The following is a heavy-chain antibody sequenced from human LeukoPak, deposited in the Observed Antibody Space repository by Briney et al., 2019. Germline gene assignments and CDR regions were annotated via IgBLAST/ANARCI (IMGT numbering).Heavy chain of an antibody. CDR1: GFTFSGSA. CDR2: IRSKANTYAT. CDR3: VRHSSDWLFDY. D-gene: IGHD6-19*01. V-gene: IGHV3-73*01. J-gene: IGHJ4*02. Sequence: PGGSLRLSCAASGFTFSGSAMHWVRQASGKGLEWVARIRSKANTYATAYAASVKGSFTFSRDDPKNTTYLQMNSLRAEDTGVYYCVRHSSDWLFDYWGQGTLVTVSS.